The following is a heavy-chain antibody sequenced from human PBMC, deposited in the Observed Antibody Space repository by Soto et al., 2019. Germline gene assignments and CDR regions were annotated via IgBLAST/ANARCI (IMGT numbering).Heavy chain of an antibody. V-gene: IGHV3-23*01. J-gene: IGHJ5*02. Sequence: ACGSRIHCWAVSVFSLFSNSKIWIRPAPRKGLEWVSGISGFGDSTYYADSVKGRFTISRDNSENTLYLQMNSLRAEDTAVYFCAKDAVVVVPAVIRNWFDPWGQGTQVTGSS. CDR2: ISGFGDST. D-gene: IGHD2-2*01. CDR3: AKDAVVVVPAVIRNWFDP. CDR1: VFSLFSNS.